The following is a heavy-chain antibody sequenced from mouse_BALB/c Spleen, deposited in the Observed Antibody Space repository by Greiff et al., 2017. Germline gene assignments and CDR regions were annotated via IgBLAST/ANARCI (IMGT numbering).Heavy chain of an antibody. D-gene: IGHD2-3*01. J-gene: IGHJ3*01. CDR2: IRNKANGYTT. CDR1: GFTFTDYY. Sequence: EVQGVESGGGLVQPGGSLRLSCATSGFTFTDYYMSWVRQPPGKALEWLGFIRNKANGYTTEYSASVKGRFTISRDNSQSILYLQMNTLRAEDSATYYCARGDGYSAWFAYWGQGTLVTVSA. CDR3: ARGDGYSAWFAY. V-gene: IGHV7-3*02.